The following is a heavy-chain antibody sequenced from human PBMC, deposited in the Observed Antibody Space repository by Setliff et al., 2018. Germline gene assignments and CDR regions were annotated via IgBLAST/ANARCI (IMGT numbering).Heavy chain of an antibody. Sequence: ASVKVSCKASGYTFTSYAMHWVRQAPGQRLEWMGWINAGNGNTKYSQKFQGRVTITRDTSASTAYMELSSLRSEDTAVYYCARDQSRGGSYSLYYFDYWGQGTLVTVSS. CDR3: ARDQSRGGSYSLYYFDY. CDR2: INAGNGNT. D-gene: IGHD1-26*01. CDR1: GYTFTSYA. V-gene: IGHV1-3*01. J-gene: IGHJ4*02.